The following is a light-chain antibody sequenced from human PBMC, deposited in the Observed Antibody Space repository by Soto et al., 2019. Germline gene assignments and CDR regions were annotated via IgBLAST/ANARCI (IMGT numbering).Light chain of an antibody. CDR1: QSVRSNY. V-gene: IGKV3-20*01. J-gene: IGKJ4*01. CDR3: QQYGSSPLT. Sequence: EIVLTQSPGTLSLSPGETATLSCRASQSVRSNYLAWYQQKPGQAPRFLIYDASSRAPGIPDRFSGSGSGTDFTLTIRRLEPEHFAVYYCQQYGSSPLTFGGGTKVEIK. CDR2: DAS.